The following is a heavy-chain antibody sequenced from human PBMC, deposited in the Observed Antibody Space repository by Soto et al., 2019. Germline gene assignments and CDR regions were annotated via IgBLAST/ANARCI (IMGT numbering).Heavy chain of an antibody. CDR3: ARDRGGEFTIIPIGFDP. CDR1: GYTFTSYY. D-gene: IGHD3-16*01. J-gene: IGHJ5*02. V-gene: IGHV1-46*01. Sequence: ASVKVSCKASGYTFTSYYMHWVRQAPGQGLEWMGIINPSGGSTSYAQKFQGRVTMTRDTSTSTVYMELSSLRSEDTAVYYCARDRGGEFTIIPIGFDPWGQGTLVTVSS. CDR2: INPSGGST.